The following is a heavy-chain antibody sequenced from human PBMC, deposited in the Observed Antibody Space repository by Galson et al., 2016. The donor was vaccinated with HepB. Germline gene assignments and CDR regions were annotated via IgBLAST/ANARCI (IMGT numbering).Heavy chain of an antibody. CDR1: GFTFSSNN. CDR2: ISYDENNE. CDR3: VKGGYYDDYALDY. D-gene: IGHD4-17*01. Sequence: SLRLSCAASGFTFSSNNMHWVRQAPGKGLQWVAFISYDENNEYYADSVKGRFTISRDNFKNTLVLQMSSLRAGDTAVYYCVKGGYYDDYALDYWGQGTLVTVSS. V-gene: IGHV3-30*18. J-gene: IGHJ4*02.